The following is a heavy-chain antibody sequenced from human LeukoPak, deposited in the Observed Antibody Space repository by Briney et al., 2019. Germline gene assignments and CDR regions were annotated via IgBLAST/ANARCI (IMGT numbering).Heavy chain of an antibody. D-gene: IGHD3-22*01. Sequence: GGSLRLSCAASGFTFSSYAMSWVRQAPGKGLEWVSSISSSSSYIYYADSVKGRFTISRDNAKNSLYLQMNSLRAEDTAVYYCARDYYDSSGYPDYWGQGTLVTVSS. V-gene: IGHV3-21*01. CDR1: GFTFSSYA. CDR2: ISSSSSYI. J-gene: IGHJ4*02. CDR3: ARDYYDSSGYPDY.